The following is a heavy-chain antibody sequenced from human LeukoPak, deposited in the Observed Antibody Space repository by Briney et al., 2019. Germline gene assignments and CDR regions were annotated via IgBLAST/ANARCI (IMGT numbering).Heavy chain of an antibody. CDR3: ARDSSGWTVDY. V-gene: IGHV1-46*01. J-gene: IGHJ4*02. CDR1: GYTFTSFH. Sequence: ASVKVSCKASGYTFTSFHMHWVRHAPGQGLEWMGMIIPSDGSTSSAQKFQGRVTMTRDTSTSTVYMELSSLRSEDTAVIYCARDSSGWTVDYWGQGTLVTVSA. D-gene: IGHD6-19*01. CDR2: IIPSDGST.